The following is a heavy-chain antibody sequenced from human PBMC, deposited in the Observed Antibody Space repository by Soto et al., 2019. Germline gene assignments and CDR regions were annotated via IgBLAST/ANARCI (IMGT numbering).Heavy chain of an antibody. CDR3: VRLQAQRFDP. CDR2: IKHDGSEQ. J-gene: IGHJ5*02. V-gene: IGHV3-7*04. Sequence: DVQLVESGGDLVQPGGPLRLSCAASGFTFSHYWMTWVRQAPGNGLEWVANIKHDGSEQYYVDSVKGRFTISGDNVKNSLYLQMNGPRGEDRAVYYCVRLQAQRFDPWGQGAQVTASS. D-gene: IGHD4-4*01. CDR1: GFTFSHYW.